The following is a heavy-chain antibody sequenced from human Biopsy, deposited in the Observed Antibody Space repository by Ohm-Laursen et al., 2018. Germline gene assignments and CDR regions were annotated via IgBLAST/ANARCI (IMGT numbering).Heavy chain of an antibody. CDR2: IFYRGST. CDR1: GVSINGGRYY. J-gene: IGHJ4*02. Sequence: GTLSLTCTVSGVSINGGRYYWNWIRHHPGKGLEWIGSIFYRGSTHYKPSLKSRVNISVDTSKNQFSLKLNSVTAADTAVYYCARLGSGDYFPTFFDFWGQGALVTVSS. D-gene: IGHD5-12*01. V-gene: IGHV4-39*01. CDR3: ARLGSGDYFPTFFDF.